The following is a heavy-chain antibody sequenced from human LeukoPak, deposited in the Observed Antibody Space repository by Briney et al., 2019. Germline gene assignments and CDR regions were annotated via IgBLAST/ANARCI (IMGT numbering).Heavy chain of an antibody. V-gene: IGHV4-61*02. CDR1: GGSISGGSYY. D-gene: IGHD6-13*01. CDR2: IYTSGST. CDR3: ARAPYSSSWYWFDP. J-gene: IGHJ5*02. Sequence: PSQTLSLTCTVSGGSISGGSYYWSWIRQPAGKGLEWIGRIYTSGSTNYNPSLKSRVTISVDTSKNQFSLKLSSVTAADTAVYYCARAPYSSSWYWFDPWGQGTLVTVSS.